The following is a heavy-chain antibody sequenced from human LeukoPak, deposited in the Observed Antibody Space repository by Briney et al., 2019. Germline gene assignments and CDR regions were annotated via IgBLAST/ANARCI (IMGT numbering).Heavy chain of an antibody. D-gene: IGHD1-14*01. J-gene: IGHJ4*02. CDR2: ISGSGGST. CDR3: AKDRRYFDY. V-gene: IGHV3-23*01. Sequence: EWVSAISGSGGSTYYADSVKGRFTISRDNSKNTLYLQMNSLRAEDTAVYYCAKDRRYFDYWGQGTLVTVSS.